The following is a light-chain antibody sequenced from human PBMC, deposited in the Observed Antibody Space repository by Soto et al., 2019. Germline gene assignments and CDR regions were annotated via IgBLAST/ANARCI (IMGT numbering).Light chain of an antibody. CDR3: QQYNDWPET. CDR1: QSIRRS. V-gene: IGKV3-15*01. J-gene: IGKJ1*01. Sequence: EIVMTQSPVTLSVSPGERATLFCRASQSIRRSLAWYQQRPGQAPRLLIYAASTRATGIPARFSGSGSGTEFILTISSLQSEDFAVYYCQQYNDWPETFGQGTKVDIK. CDR2: AAS.